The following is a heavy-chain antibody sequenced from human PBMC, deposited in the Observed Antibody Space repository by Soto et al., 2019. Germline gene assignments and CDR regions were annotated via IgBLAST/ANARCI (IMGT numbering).Heavy chain of an antibody. V-gene: IGHV4-59*01. D-gene: IGHD6-19*01. J-gene: IGHJ6*02. CDR1: GGSISSYY. CDR2: IYYSGST. CDR3: ARDKVSIAVDGTHYFYGMDV. Sequence: QVQLQESGPGLVKPSETLSLTCTVSGGSISSYYWSWIRQPPGKGLEWIGYIYYSGSTKYNPSLTSRVTISVDPSKNQFSLKRSSVPAADTAVYYCARDKVSIAVDGTHYFYGMDVWGQGTTVTVSS.